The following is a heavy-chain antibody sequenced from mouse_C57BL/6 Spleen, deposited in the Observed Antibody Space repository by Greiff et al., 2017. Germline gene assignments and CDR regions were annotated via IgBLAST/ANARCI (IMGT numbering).Heavy chain of an antibody. CDR3: TTDGSSYWYFDV. CDR2: IDPENGDT. CDR1: GFNIKDDY. J-gene: IGHJ1*03. Sequence: VHVKQSGAELVRPGASVKLSCTASGFNIKDDYMHWVKQRPEQGLEWIGWIDPENGDTEYASKFQGKATITADTSSNTAYLQLSSLTSEDTAVYYCTTDGSSYWYFDVWGTGTTVTVSS. D-gene: IGHD1-1*01. V-gene: IGHV14-4*01.